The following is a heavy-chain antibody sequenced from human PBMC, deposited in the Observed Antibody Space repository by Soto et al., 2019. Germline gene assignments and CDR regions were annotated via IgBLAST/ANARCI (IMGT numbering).Heavy chain of an antibody. D-gene: IGHD2-21*02. CDR2: IYYSGST. V-gene: IGHV4-39*01. J-gene: IGHJ4*02. CDR1: GDSISIRSYY. Sequence: PAGTLSLTCTVTGDSISIRSYYWGWIRQPPGKGLEWIGSIYYSGSTYNNPSLRSRVSMSIDTSKDQFSLKLKSVTAAETALYFCARQRTSVVTKAYFDVWGPGSLFTVSS. CDR3: ARQRTSVVTKAYFDV.